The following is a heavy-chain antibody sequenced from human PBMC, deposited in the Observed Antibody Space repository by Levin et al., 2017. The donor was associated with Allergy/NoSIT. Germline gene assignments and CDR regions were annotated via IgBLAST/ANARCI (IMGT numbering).Heavy chain of an antibody. Sequence: SETLSLTCAVYGGSFGGYYWSWIRQSPGKGLEWIGEISHRGFTTYNPSLESRVTMSVDTSRNQFSVRLNSVTAADTAMYYCVVFSLRYGAFDIWGQGTMVTVSS. D-gene: IGHD2-8*01. CDR2: ISHRGFT. CDR3: VVFSLRYGAFDI. J-gene: IGHJ3*02. V-gene: IGHV4-34*01. CDR1: GGSFGGYY.